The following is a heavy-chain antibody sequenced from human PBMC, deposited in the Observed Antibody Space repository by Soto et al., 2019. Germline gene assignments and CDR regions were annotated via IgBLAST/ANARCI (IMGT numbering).Heavy chain of an antibody. CDR2: YSAHNGNT. J-gene: IGHJ4*02. D-gene: IGHD1-1*01. Sequence: QVHLVQSGAEVKKPGASVKVSCKASGYTFTSYGITWVRQAPGQGLEWMGWYSAHNGNTDYAQKLQGRVIVTRDTSPRTAYMELRSLRPDHTAVYYCTRGRYGDYWGQGALVTVSS. V-gene: IGHV1-18*01. CDR3: TRGRYGDY. CDR1: GYTFTSYG.